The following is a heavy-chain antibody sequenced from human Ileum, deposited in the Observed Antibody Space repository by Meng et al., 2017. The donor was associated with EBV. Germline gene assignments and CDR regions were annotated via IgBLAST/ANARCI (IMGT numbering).Heavy chain of an antibody. CDR1: GGTFNNYA. J-gene: IGHJ4*02. V-gene: IGHV1-69*01. D-gene: IGHD4-23*01. CDR3: ATDVGTVADH. CDR2: VPPVFTST. Sequence: SGGEVKKPGPSGKVSCEVFGGTFNNYAISWVRQAPGQGLEWMGGVPPVFTSTLYAKHFKDRVTITADESTNTAFMELKNLQSDDTAIYYCATDVGTVADHWGPGTLVTVSS.